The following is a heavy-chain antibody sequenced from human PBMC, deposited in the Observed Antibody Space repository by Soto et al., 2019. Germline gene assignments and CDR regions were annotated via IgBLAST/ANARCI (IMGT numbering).Heavy chain of an antibody. Sequence: GASVKVSCKASGYTFTGYYMHWVRQAPGQGLEWMGWINPNSGGTNYAQKFQGRVTMTRDTSISTAYMELSRLRSDDTAVYYCARGRVAALGYYYYYGMDVWGQGTTVTVSS. CDR3: ARGRVAALGYYYYYGMDV. V-gene: IGHV1-2*02. D-gene: IGHD6-13*01. J-gene: IGHJ6*02. CDR2: INPNSGGT. CDR1: GYTFTGYY.